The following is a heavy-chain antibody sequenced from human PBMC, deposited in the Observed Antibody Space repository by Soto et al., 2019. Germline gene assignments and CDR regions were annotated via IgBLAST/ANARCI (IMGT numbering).Heavy chain of an antibody. V-gene: IGHV4-4*02. Sequence: SETLSLTCAVSGGSISSNNWWSWVRQPPGKGLEWIGEIYHSGSTNYNPSLESRVTILVDKSKNQFSLNLRSVTAADTAVYYCARRTDYYASSGTCDYWGQGTLVTVS. CDR2: IYHSGST. J-gene: IGHJ4*02. CDR1: GGSISSNNW. D-gene: IGHD3-22*01. CDR3: ARRTDYYASSGTCDY.